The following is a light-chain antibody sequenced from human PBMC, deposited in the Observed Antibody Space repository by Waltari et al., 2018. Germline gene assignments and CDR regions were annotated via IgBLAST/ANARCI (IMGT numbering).Light chain of an antibody. CDR2: EVS. V-gene: IGLV2-14*01. Sequence: QSALTQPASVSESPGQSITISCTGTSSDVGGYHYVSWYQQHPGKAPKPMIFEVSKRPSGVSNRFSGSKSGNTASLTISGLQAEDEADYYCSSYTSSSTLVLFGGGTKLTVL. CDR3: SSYTSSSTLVL. CDR1: SSDVGGYHY. J-gene: IGLJ2*01.